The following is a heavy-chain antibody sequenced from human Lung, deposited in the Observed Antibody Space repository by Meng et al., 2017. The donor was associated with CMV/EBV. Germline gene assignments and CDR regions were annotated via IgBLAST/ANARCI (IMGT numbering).Heavy chain of an antibody. CDR3: SMDQGSGFDI. Sequence: GESLKISCGASGFTVSSNYMSWVRQAPGKGLGWVSVIYSGGSTYYADSVKGRFTISRDNSKNTLYLQMNSLRAEDTAVYYCSMDQGSGFDIWGQGTMVTVSS. J-gene: IGHJ3*02. CDR2: IYSGGST. D-gene: IGHD2-2*03. V-gene: IGHV3-66*02. CDR1: GFTVSSNY.